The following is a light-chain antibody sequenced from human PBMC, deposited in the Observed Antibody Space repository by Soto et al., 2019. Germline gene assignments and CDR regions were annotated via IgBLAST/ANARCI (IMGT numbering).Light chain of an antibody. CDR1: QRVTSDF. Sequence: EVVLTQSPGTLSLSPGERATLSCRATQRVTSDFLAWYQQKPGQAPRLLIYGASSRATGIPDRFSGSGSGTDFTLTISRLEPEDFAVYYCQQYGSSPTWTFGQGTKVELK. CDR3: QQYGSSPTWT. V-gene: IGKV3-20*01. CDR2: GAS. J-gene: IGKJ1*01.